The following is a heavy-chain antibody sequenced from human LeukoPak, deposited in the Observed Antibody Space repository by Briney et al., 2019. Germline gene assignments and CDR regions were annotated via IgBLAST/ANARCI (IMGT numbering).Heavy chain of an antibody. CDR1: GGTFSSYA. Sequence: GASVKVSCKASGGTFSSYAISWVRQAPGQGLEWMGGIIPIFGTANYAQKFKGRVTITTDESTSTAYMELSSLRSEDTAVYYCARMVGATYFDYWGQGTLVTVSS. D-gene: IGHD1-26*01. V-gene: IGHV1-69*05. CDR2: IIPIFGTA. J-gene: IGHJ4*02. CDR3: ARMVGATYFDY.